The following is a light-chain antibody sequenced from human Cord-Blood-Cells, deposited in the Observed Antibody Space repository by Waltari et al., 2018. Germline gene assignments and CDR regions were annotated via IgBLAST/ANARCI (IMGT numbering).Light chain of an antibody. CDR1: QSVLYSSNNKNY. J-gene: IGKJ4*01. CDR2: GAS. Sequence: DIVMTQSPDSLAVSLGERATINRKPSQSVLYSSNNKNYLAWYQQKPGPPPKLLIYGASTRESGVPDRFSGSGSGTDFTLTISSLQAEDVAVYYCQQYYSTPLTFGGGTKVEIK. CDR3: QQYYSTPLT. V-gene: IGKV4-1*01.